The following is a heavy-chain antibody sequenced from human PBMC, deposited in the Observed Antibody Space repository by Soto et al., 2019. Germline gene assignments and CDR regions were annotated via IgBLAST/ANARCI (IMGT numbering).Heavy chain of an antibody. CDR1: GYTFASYY. Sequence: QVQLVQSGAEVKKPGASVKVSCKASGYTFASYYMHWVRQAPGQGLEWMGIINPSGGSTSYAQKFQGRVTMTRDTSTSTVYMELSSLRSVDTAVYYCARGHSISSGGQWLAVYYWGQGTPVTVSS. J-gene: IGHJ4*02. D-gene: IGHD6-6*01. V-gene: IGHV1-46*01. CDR2: INPSGGST. CDR3: ARGHSISSGGQWLAVYY.